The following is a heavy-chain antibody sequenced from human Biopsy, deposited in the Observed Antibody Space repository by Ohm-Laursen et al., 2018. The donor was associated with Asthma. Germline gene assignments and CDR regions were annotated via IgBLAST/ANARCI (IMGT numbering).Heavy chain of an antibody. Sequence: PLSLTCTVSGDSIRRDYWSWIRQSPENGLEWMGYVYWTGSTNYNPSLKSRITMSVDTSKNRMFLELTSVTAADTAIYYCVRAVRNEQWLAPFDYWGQGKPVTVSS. V-gene: IGHV4-59*01. CDR3: VRAVRNEQWLAPFDY. CDR1: GDSIRRDY. CDR2: VYWTGST. J-gene: IGHJ4*02. D-gene: IGHD6-19*01.